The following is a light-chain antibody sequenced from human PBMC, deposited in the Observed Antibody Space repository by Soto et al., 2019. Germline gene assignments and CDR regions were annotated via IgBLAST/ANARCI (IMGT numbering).Light chain of an antibody. CDR3: SSYTTSNTRQIV. CDR1: SSDVGGYNY. V-gene: IGLV2-14*03. CDR2: DVS. J-gene: IGLJ1*01. Sequence: QSALAQPASVSGSPGQSITISCTGTSSDVGGYNYVSWYQHHPGKAPKLLIYDVSNRPSGVSNRFSGSKSDNTASLTISGLQPEDEADSYCSSYTTSNTRQIVFVTGTKVTVL.